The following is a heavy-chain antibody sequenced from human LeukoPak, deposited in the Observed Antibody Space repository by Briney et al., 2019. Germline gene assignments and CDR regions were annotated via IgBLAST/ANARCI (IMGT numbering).Heavy chain of an antibody. Sequence: SGTLSLTCAVSGGSISSSNWWSWVRQPPGKGLEWIGEIYHSGSAHYNPSLKSRVTISVDKSENQFSLKLSSVTAADTAVYYCAREGSTGYSIDPWGQGMLVTVSS. D-gene: IGHD3-22*01. CDR2: IYHSGSA. CDR3: AREGSTGYSIDP. CDR1: GGSISSSNW. V-gene: IGHV4-4*02. J-gene: IGHJ5*02.